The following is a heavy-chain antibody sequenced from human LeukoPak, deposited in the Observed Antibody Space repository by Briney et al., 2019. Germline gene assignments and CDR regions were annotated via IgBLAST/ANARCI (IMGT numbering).Heavy chain of an antibody. D-gene: IGHD2-15*01. V-gene: IGHV3-74*01. J-gene: IGHJ4*02. CDR3: ARDEGAANFDY. CDR1: GFTFSSYW. CDR2: INSDGSST. Sequence: GGSLRLSFAASGFTFSSYWMHWVRQAPGKGLVWVSRINSDGSSTSYADSVKGRFTISRDNAKNTLYLQMNSLRAEDTAVYYCARDEGAANFDYWGQGTLVTVSS.